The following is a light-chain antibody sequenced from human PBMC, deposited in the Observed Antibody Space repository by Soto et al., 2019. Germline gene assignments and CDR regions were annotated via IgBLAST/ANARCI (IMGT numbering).Light chain of an antibody. CDR3: QNYNSAPWT. J-gene: IGKJ1*01. Sequence: DIPMTQSPSSLSASVGDRVTITCRASQGLGYYLAWYQQKPGKVPELLIYGATTLQSGVPSRFSGSGSETDFTLTITSLQPEDVATYYCQNYNSAPWTFGQGTKVEIK. CDR1: QGLGYY. V-gene: IGKV1-27*01. CDR2: GAT.